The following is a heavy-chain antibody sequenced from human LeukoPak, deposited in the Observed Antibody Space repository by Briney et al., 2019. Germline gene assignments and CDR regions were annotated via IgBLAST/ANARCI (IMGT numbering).Heavy chain of an antibody. D-gene: IGHD6-19*01. CDR3: ARARIAVAGILYYYYGMDV. V-gene: IGHV4-59*01. CDR2: IYYSGST. CDR1: GGSISSYY. Sequence: PSETLSLTCTVSGGSISSYYWSWIRQPPGKGLEWIGYIYYSGSTNYNPSLKNRVTISVDTSKNQFSLKLSSVTAADTAVYYCARARIAVAGILYYYYGMDVWGQGTTVTVSS. J-gene: IGHJ6*02.